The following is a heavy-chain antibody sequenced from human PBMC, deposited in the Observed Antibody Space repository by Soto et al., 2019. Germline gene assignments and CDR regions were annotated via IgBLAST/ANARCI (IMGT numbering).Heavy chain of an antibody. CDR3: ARDPHYSDSSGQPENWFDP. J-gene: IGHJ5*02. V-gene: IGHV1-69*01. D-gene: IGHD3-22*01. CDR1: GGTFSSYA. CDR2: IIPIFGTA. Sequence: QVQLVQSGAEVKKPGSSVKVSCKASGGTFSSYAISWVRQAPGQGLEWMGGIIPIFGTANYAQKFQGRVTITADESTSTAYMELSSLRSEDTAVYYCARDPHYSDSSGQPENWFDPWGQGTLVTVSS.